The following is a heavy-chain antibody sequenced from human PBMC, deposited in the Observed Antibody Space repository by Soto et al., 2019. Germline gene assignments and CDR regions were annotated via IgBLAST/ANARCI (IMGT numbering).Heavy chain of an antibody. J-gene: IGHJ3*02. D-gene: IGHD4-4*01. CDR2: ISSSSSTI. CDR1: GFTFSSYS. Sequence: GGSLRLSCAASGFTFSSYSMNWVRQAPGKGLEWVSYISSSSSTIYYADSVKGRFTISRDNAKNSLYLQINSLRAEDTAVYYCARDFMTTVTTFAFDIWGQGTMVTVSS. V-gene: IGHV3-48*01. CDR3: ARDFMTTVTTFAFDI.